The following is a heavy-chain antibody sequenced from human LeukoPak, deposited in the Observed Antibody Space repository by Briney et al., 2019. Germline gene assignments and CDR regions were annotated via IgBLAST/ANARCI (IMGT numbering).Heavy chain of an antibody. V-gene: IGHV3-33*01. D-gene: IGHD4/OR15-4a*01. CDR3: TCADYITEGYYYYYGMDV. CDR1: GFTFSRYG. CDR2: IWYDGSNK. J-gene: IGHJ6*02. Sequence: GGSLRLSCAASGFTFSRYGMHWVRQAPGKGLEWVAVIWYDGSNKYYADSVKGRFTISRDNSKNTLYLQMNSLRAEDTAVYYCTCADYITEGYYYYYGMDVWGQGTTVTVSS.